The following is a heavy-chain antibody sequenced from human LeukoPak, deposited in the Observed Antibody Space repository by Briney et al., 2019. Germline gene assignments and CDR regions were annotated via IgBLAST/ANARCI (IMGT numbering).Heavy chain of an antibody. CDR3: ARDRKGIAVAGTESAH. Sequence: GGSLRLSCAASGFTFSSYSMNWVRQAPGKGLEWVSYISSSSSTIYYADSVKGRFTISRDNAKNSLYLQMNSLRAEDTAVYYCARDRKGIAVAGTESAHWGQGTMVTVSS. V-gene: IGHV3-48*04. J-gene: IGHJ1*01. CDR1: GFTFSSYS. D-gene: IGHD6-19*01. CDR2: ISSSSSTI.